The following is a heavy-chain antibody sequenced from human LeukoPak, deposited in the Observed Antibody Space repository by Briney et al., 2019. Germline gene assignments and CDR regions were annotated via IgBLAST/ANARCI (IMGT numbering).Heavy chain of an antibody. Sequence: SVKVSCKASGGTFSSYAISWVRQAPGQGLEWMGGIIPIFGTANYAQKFQGRVTITAGESTSTAYMELSSLRSEDTAVYYCARAPSYCSGFSCPYYMDVWGKGTTVTISS. V-gene: IGHV1-69*13. CDR3: ARAPSYCSGFSCPYYMDV. J-gene: IGHJ6*03. D-gene: IGHD2-2*01. CDR2: IIPIFGTA. CDR1: GGTFSSYA.